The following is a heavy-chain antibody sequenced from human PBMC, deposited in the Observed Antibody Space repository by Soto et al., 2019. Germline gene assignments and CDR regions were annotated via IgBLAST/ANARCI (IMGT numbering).Heavy chain of an antibody. CDR1: GFIFSNNG. D-gene: IGHD3-10*02. J-gene: IGHJ5*02. CDR3: TIVRVADSALDR. CDR2: MSYDGSDT. Sequence: QVQLVESGGGVVQPGRSLRLSCVGSGFIFSNNGMHWVRQTPGKGLEWVAFMSYDGSDTFYADSVKGRFTISRDNSQNALFLHMITPRAEDTAMYYCTIVRVADSALDRWGQGILVTVSS. V-gene: IGHV3-30*03.